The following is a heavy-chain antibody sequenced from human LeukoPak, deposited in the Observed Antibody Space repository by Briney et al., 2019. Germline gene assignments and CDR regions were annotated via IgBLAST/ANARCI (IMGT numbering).Heavy chain of an antibody. CDR2: ISGSGTTL. J-gene: IGHJ6*02. Sequence: PGGSLRLSCAASRFTFSSYAMSWVRQAPGKGLEWVSAISGSGTTLYYADSVKGRFTISRDNSKSTLYLQMNSLRAEDTAVYYCARAIYVSLDYYYGMDVWGQGTTVTVSS. CDR3: ARAIYVSLDYYYGMDV. D-gene: IGHD3-16*01. V-gene: IGHV3-23*01. CDR1: RFTFSSYA.